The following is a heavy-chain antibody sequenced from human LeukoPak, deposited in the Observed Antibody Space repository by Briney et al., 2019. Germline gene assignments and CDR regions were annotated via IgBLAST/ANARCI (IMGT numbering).Heavy chain of an antibody. D-gene: IGHD3-3*01. J-gene: IGHJ4*02. V-gene: IGHV3-23*01. Sequence: GGSLRLSCAASGFTFSSYAMSWVRQAPGKGLEWVSAISGSGGSTYYADSVKGRFTISRDNSKNTLYLQMNSLRAGDTAVYYCAKRHYDFWSGYQNQMYYFDYWGQGTLVTVSS. CDR2: ISGSGGST. CDR3: AKRHYDFWSGYQNQMYYFDY. CDR1: GFTFSSYA.